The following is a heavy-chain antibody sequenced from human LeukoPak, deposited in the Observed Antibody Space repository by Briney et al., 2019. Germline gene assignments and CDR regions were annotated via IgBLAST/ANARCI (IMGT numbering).Heavy chain of an antibody. CDR2: INPNSGGT. V-gene: IGHV1-2*02. Sequence: ASVKVSCKASGYTFTGYYMHWVRQAPGQGLEWMGWINPNSGGTNYAQKFQGRVTMTRDTSISTAYMELSRLRSDDTAVYYCAREGQSNWNDINYWGQGTLVTVS. D-gene: IGHD1-20*01. CDR1: GYTFTGYY. J-gene: IGHJ4*02. CDR3: AREGQSNWNDINY.